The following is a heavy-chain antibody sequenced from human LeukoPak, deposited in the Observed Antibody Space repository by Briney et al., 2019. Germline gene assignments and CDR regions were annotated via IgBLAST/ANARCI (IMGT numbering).Heavy chain of an antibody. CDR1: GFTFSNAW. V-gene: IGHV3-15*01. CDR2: IKSKTDGGTT. Sequence: PGGSLRLSCAASGFTFSNAWMSWVRQAPGKGLEWVGRIKSKTDGGTTDYAAPVKGRFTISRDDSKNTLYLQMNSLKTEDTAVYYCTTVFREQQPYYYYGMDVWGQGTTVTVSS. J-gene: IGHJ6*02. D-gene: IGHD6-13*01. CDR3: TTVFREQQPYYYYGMDV.